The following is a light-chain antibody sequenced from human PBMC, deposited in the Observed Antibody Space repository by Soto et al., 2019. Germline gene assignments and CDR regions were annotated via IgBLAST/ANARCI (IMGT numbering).Light chain of an antibody. Sequence: QSVLTQPPSASGTPGQRATISCCGSNSNIGSHYVYWYQHFPGTAPRLLIFRDGQRPSGVPARFFGSKSDTSASLAITGLRSEDEAHYYCAVWDNSMTAWVFGGGTKLTVL. CDR2: RDG. CDR1: NSNIGSHY. J-gene: IGLJ3*02. V-gene: IGLV1-47*01. CDR3: AVWDNSMTAWV.